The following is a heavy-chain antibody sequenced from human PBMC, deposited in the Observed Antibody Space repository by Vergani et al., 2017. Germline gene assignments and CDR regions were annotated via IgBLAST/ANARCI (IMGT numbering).Heavy chain of an antibody. Sequence: QLQLQESGPGLVKPSETLSLTCTVSGGSISSSSYYWGWIRQPPGKGLEWIGSIYYSGSTYDNPSLKSRVTISVDTSKNQFSLKLSSVTAADTAVYYCAGGTMVRGWVDVWGQGTTVTVSS. CDR2: IYYSGST. J-gene: IGHJ6*02. CDR1: GGSISSSSYY. V-gene: IGHV4-39*01. D-gene: IGHD3-10*01. CDR3: AGGTMVRGWVDV.